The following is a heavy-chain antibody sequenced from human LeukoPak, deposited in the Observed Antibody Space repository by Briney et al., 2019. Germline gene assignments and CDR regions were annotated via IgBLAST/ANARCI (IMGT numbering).Heavy chain of an antibody. D-gene: IGHD2-15*01. J-gene: IGHJ4*02. Sequence: GASVKVFCKASGYTFTSYGISWVRQAPGQGLEWMGWISAYNGNTNYAQKLQGRVTMTTDTSTSTAYMELRSLRSDDTAVYYCAREMGGSGPDLEVDYWGQGTLVTVSS. CDR3: AREMGGSGPDLEVDY. CDR1: GYTFTSYG. V-gene: IGHV1-18*01. CDR2: ISAYNGNT.